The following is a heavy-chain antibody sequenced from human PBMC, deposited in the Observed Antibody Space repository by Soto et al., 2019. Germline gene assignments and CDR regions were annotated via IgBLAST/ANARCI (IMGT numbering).Heavy chain of an antibody. Sequence: GSGPTRVNPTQTLTMTCTFSGFSLSTSGVGVGWIRQPPGKALEWLALIYWDDDKRYSPSLKSRLTITKDTSKNQVVLTMTNMDPVDTATYYCALLTPLIVSDYWGQGTLVTVSS. V-gene: IGHV2-5*02. D-gene: IGHD1-26*01. CDR3: ALLTPLIVSDY. J-gene: IGHJ4*02. CDR2: IYWDDDK. CDR1: GFSLSTSGVG.